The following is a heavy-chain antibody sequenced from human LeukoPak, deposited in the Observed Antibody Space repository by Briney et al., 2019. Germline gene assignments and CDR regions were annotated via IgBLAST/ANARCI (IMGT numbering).Heavy chain of an antibody. J-gene: IGHJ2*01. Sequence: PGRSLRLSCAASGFTFSSYGMHWVRQAPGKGLEWVAVISYDGSNKYYADSVKGRFTISRDNSKNTLYLQMNSLRAEDTAVYYCAKDRGAVYSSGPGWYFDLWGRGTLVTVSS. CDR3: AKDRGAVYSSGPGWYFDL. D-gene: IGHD6-19*01. CDR1: GFTFSSYG. V-gene: IGHV3-30*18. CDR2: ISYDGSNK.